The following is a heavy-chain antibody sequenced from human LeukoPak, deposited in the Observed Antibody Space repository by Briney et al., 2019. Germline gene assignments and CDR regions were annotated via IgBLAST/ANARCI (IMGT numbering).Heavy chain of an antibody. CDR1: GGSFSGYY. J-gene: IGHJ4*02. CDR3: ARPLARSFGRDGYNYYY. Sequence: SETLSLTCAVYGGSFSGYYWSWIRQPPGKGLGWIGEINHSGSTNYNPSLKSRVTISVDTSKNQFSLKLSSVTAADTAVYYCARPLARSFGRDGYNYYYWGQGTLVTVSS. CDR2: INHSGST. D-gene: IGHD5-24*01. V-gene: IGHV4-34*01.